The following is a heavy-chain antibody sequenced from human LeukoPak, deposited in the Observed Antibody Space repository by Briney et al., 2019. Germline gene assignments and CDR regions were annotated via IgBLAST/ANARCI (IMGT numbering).Heavy chain of an antibody. J-gene: IGHJ4*02. CDR2: MNPNSGNT. V-gene: IGHV1-8*03. CDR1: GYTFTSYD. D-gene: IGHD1-26*01. Sequence: ASVKVSCKASGYTFTSYDINWVRQATGQGLEWMGWMNPNSGNTGYAQKFQGRVTITRNTSISTAYMELSSVTAADTAVYYCARVRPGGSQYFDYWGQGTLVTVSS. CDR3: ARVRPGGSQYFDY.